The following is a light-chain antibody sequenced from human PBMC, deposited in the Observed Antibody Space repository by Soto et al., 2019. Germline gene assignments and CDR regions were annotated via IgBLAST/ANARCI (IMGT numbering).Light chain of an antibody. CDR1: SSDVGNYKF. V-gene: IGLV2-23*02. J-gene: IGLJ3*02. CDR2: EIT. CDR3: CSYAGRSTWV. Sequence: SALTQPASVSGSPGQSITISCTGTSSDVGNYKFVSWYQQYPGKAPKIMIYEITERPSGVSNRFSGSKSGNTASLTISGLQAEDEADYYCCSYAGRSTWVFGGGTKLTVL.